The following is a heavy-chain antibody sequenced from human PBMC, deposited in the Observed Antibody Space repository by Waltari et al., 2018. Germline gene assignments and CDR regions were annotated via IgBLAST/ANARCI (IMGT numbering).Heavy chain of an antibody. J-gene: IGHJ6*02. Sequence: QVQLVQSGAEVKKPGSSVKVSCKASGGTFSSYAISWVRQAPGQGLEWMGRIIPIFGTANYAQKFQGRVTITADKSTSTAYMELSSLRSEDTAVYYCARGPLPGTRDYYYGMDVWGQGTTVTVSS. CDR2: IIPIFGTA. D-gene: IGHD6-13*01. V-gene: IGHV1-69*08. CDR3: ARGPLPGTRDYYYGMDV. CDR1: GGTFSSYA.